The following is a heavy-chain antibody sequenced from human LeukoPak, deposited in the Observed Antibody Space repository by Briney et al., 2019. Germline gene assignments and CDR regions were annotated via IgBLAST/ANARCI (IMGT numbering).Heavy chain of an antibody. Sequence: GGSLRLSCAASGLTFSSYWMSWVRQAPGKGLEWVANIKQDGSEKYYVDSVKGRFTISRDNAKNSLHLQMNSLRAEDTAVYYCARTRDYQLLSSTDSWGQGTLVTVSS. CDR2: IKQDGSEK. CDR1: GLTFSSYW. CDR3: ARTRDYQLLSSTDS. V-gene: IGHV3-7*01. J-gene: IGHJ4*02. D-gene: IGHD2-2*01.